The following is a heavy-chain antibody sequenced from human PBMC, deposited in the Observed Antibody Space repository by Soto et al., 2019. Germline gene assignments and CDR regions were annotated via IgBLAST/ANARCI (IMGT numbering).Heavy chain of an antibody. CDR3: ARDGDVNTGFGKDY. CDR2: IWHDGGNK. V-gene: IGHV3-33*01. Sequence: GGSMRLACAASGVTVNSYGMHWVRQAPGKGLEWVAFIWHDGGNKFYAESVKGRFTISRDNSKNTLYLQMTSLSAEDTAMYYCARDGDVNTGFGKDYWGQGTLVTVSS. CDR1: GVTVNSYG. D-gene: IGHD3-16*01. J-gene: IGHJ4*02.